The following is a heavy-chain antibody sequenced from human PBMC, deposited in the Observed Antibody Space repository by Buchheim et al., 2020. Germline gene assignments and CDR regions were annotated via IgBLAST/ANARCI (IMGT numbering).Heavy chain of an antibody. CDR2: MYNSGST. Sequence: QVQLQESGPGLVKPSQTLSLTCTVSGDSMERGGFYWNWIRQHPGMGLEFIGYMYNSGSTYFNPSLRSRVTISADTSKKQFSLKLSSVTAADTAVYFCARGTPRYYFDFWGRGTL. D-gene: IGHD3-10*01. J-gene: IGHJ4*02. CDR1: GDSMERGGFY. V-gene: IGHV4-31*03. CDR3: ARGTPRYYFDF.